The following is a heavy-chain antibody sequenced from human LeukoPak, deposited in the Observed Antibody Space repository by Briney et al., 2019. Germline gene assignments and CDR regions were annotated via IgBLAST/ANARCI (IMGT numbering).Heavy chain of an antibody. Sequence: SGGSLRLSCAASGFTFDDYGMSWVRQAPGKGLEWVSGINWNGGSTCYADSVKGRFTISRDNAKNSLYLQMNSLRAEDTALYHCARDSTTDRLQGDYYDSSGYYTENWFDPWGQGTLVTVSS. D-gene: IGHD3-22*01. J-gene: IGHJ5*02. CDR2: INWNGGST. CDR1: GFTFDDYG. CDR3: ARDSTTDRLQGDYYDSSGYYTENWFDP. V-gene: IGHV3-20*01.